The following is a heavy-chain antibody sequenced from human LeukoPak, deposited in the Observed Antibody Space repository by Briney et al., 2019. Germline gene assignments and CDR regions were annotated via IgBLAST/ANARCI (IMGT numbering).Heavy chain of an antibody. CDR1: GYTFTSYG. Sequence: VSVKVSCKASGYTFTSYGISWVRQAPGQGLEWMGWISAYNGNTNYAQKLQGRVTMTTDTSTSTAYMELRSLRSDDTAVYYRARAMYDSSGYYAYYYYYGMDVWGQGTTVTVSS. CDR3: ARAMYDSSGYYAYYYYYGMDV. D-gene: IGHD3-22*01. V-gene: IGHV1-18*01. J-gene: IGHJ6*02. CDR2: ISAYNGNT.